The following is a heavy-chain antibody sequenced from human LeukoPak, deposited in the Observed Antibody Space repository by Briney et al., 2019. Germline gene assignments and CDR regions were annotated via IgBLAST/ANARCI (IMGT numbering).Heavy chain of an antibody. D-gene: IGHD6-13*01. V-gene: IGHV1-18*01. CDR3: ARGSGYSSSWYVDY. J-gene: IGHJ4*02. CDR1: GGTVTSYG. CDR2: IGAYNGNT. Sequence: ASVKVSCKASGGTVTSYGISWVGQAPGQGREGMGWIGAYNGNTNYAQKLQGRVTMTTGTSTSTAYMELRSLRSDDTAVYYCARGSGYSSSWYVDYWGQGNLVTVSS.